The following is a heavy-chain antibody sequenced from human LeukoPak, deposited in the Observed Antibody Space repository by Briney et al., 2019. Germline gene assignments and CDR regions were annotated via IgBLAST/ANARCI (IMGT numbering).Heavy chain of an antibody. Sequence: SETLSLTCTVSGGSISSYYWSWIRQPAGKALEWIGRIYSGGSTDYNPSLKSRVTMSVDTSRNQFSLRLSSVTAADTAVYYCARDDRNYFDYWGQGTLVTVSS. V-gene: IGHV4-4*07. CDR1: GGSISSYY. J-gene: IGHJ4*02. CDR2: IYSGGST. CDR3: ARDDRNYFDY.